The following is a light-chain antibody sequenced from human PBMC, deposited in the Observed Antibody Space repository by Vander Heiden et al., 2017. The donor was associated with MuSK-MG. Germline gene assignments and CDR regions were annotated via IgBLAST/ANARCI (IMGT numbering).Light chain of an antibody. CDR3: CSYAGSSTFGVV. V-gene: IGLV2-23*03. Sequence: QSALTQPASVSGSPGQSITISCTGTSSDVGSYNFVSWYQQPPGKAPKLMIFDGGRRRSGVSNRFSCSQYGNTASLTTSGLQAEDEAEYYCCSYAGSSTFGVVFGGGTKVTVL. CDR2: DGG. J-gene: IGLJ1*01. CDR1: SSDVGSYNF.